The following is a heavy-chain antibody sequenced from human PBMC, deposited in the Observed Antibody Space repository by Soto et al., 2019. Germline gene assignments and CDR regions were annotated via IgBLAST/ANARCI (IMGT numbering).Heavy chain of an antibody. CDR1: GFTFSSYA. CDR3: AREPPSVTHFDY. CDR2: ISYDGSNK. J-gene: IGHJ4*02. Sequence: ESGGGVVQPGRSLRLSCAAPGFTFSSYAMRWVRQAPGKGLEWVAVISYDGSNKYYADSVKGRFTISRDNSKNTLYLQMNSLRAEDTAVYYCAREPPSVTHFDYWGQGTLVTVSS. D-gene: IGHD4-4*01. V-gene: IGHV3-30-3*01.